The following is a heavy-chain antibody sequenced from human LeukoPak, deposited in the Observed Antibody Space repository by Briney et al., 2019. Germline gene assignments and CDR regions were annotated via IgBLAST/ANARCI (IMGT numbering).Heavy chain of an antibody. Sequence: ASVKDSSKASRYTFTVVYTYSVRQTPGQGLELMGWINPNSGGTNYAQKFQGRVTMTRDTSISTVYMELSRLKSDDTAVYYGARSKVYPNDYWGQGTLVTASS. CDR1: RYTFTVVY. CDR2: INPNSGGT. CDR3: ARSKVYPNDY. D-gene: IGHD1-14*01. J-gene: IGHJ4*02. V-gene: IGHV1-2*02.